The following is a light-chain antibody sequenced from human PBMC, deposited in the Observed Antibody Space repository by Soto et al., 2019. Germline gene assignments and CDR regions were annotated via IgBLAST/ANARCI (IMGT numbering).Light chain of an antibody. V-gene: IGKV1-9*01. CDR1: QGIRTY. CDR3: LQVDVYPWT. J-gene: IGKJ1*01. CDR2: SAS. Sequence: IHLTQXPSPLSAPMCDRVTITVRASQGIRTYLAWYQQKPGKAPKLLIYSASTLQSGVPSRFGGSGSGTDFTLTISSLQPEDFATYYCLQVDVYPWTFGQGTKVDIK.